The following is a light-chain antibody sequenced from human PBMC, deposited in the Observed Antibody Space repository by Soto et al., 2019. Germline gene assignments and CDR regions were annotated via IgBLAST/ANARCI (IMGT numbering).Light chain of an antibody. CDR3: SSYTGTSTLVV. CDR1: SSDVGGYNY. Sequence: QSALTQPASVSGSPGQSITISCTGTSSDVGGYNYVSWYQHHPDKAPKLMIYVVSNRPSGVSNRFSGSKSGNTASLTISGLQAEDEADYYCSSYTGTSTLVVFGGGTKLTVL. CDR2: VVS. V-gene: IGLV2-14*03. J-gene: IGLJ2*01.